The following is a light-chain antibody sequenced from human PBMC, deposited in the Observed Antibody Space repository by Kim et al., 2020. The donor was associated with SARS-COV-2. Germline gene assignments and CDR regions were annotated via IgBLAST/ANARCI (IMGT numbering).Light chain of an antibody. V-gene: IGKV3-20*01. J-gene: IGKJ2*01. CDR2: AAS. CDR3: QQYGSSPYT. Sequence: IVLTQSPGTLSLSPGERATLSCRASQNINNNYLTWYQQKPGQPPRLFIYAASRRVTGIPDRFSGSGSGTDFTLTISRLEPEDFAVYYCQQYGSSPYTFGQGTKVDIK. CDR1: QNINNNY.